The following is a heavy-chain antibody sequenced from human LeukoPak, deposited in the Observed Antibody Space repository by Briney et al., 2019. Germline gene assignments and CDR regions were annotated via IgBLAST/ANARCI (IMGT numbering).Heavy chain of an antibody. Sequence: PGGSLRLSCAASGFTFSSYNMNWVRQAPGRGLEWVSSISRTGSYIYYADSVKGRFTISRDNAQNSLYLQMNSLRVEDTAVYYCARVLETDCRGGSCYSGLDYWGQGTQVTVSS. CDR2: ISRTGSYI. V-gene: IGHV3-21*01. CDR1: GFTFSSYN. CDR3: ARVLETDCRGGSCYSGLDY. J-gene: IGHJ4*02. D-gene: IGHD2-15*01.